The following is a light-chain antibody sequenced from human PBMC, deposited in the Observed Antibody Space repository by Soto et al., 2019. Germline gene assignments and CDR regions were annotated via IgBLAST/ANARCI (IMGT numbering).Light chain of an antibody. V-gene: IGKV1-39*01. Sequence: DIQMTQSPSSLSASVGDRVTITCRASQSISSYLNWYQQKPGKAPKLLIYAASSLQSGVPSRFSGSGSGTDVNLTISSLQTEEFATYYCQQSDSTPYTFGQGTKLEIK. CDR2: AAS. J-gene: IGKJ2*01. CDR1: QSISSY. CDR3: QQSDSTPYT.